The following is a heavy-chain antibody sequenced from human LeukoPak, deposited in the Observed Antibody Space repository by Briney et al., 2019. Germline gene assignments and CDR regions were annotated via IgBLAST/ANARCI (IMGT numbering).Heavy chain of an antibody. D-gene: IGHD1-1*01. Sequence: SETLSLTCTVSGYSISSGFYWGWIRQPPGKGLEWIGNIYHSGSTYYNPSLKSRVTMSVDTSKNQFSLKLSSVTAADTAVYYCARDWRGTAPSYYMDVWGKGTTVTVSS. CDR3: ARDWRGTAPSYYMDV. J-gene: IGHJ6*03. CDR1: GYSISSGFY. V-gene: IGHV4-38-2*02. CDR2: IYHSGST.